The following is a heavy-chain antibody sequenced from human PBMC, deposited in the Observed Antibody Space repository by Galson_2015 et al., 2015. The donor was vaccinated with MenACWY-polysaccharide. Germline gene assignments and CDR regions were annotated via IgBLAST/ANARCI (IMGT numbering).Heavy chain of an antibody. V-gene: IGHV3-48*01. CDR1: GLDFTRYS. CDR2: ITGSSETI. J-gene: IGHJ6*02. Sequence: SLRLSCAASGLDFTRYSMNWVRQAPGKGLEWLSYITGSSETIYYADSVKGRFTISRDNAQKSLVLQLRSLTVEDTAVYYCARERATVIADSNGMDVWGQGTAVTVSS. CDR3: ARERATVIADSNGMDV. D-gene: IGHD2-21*01.